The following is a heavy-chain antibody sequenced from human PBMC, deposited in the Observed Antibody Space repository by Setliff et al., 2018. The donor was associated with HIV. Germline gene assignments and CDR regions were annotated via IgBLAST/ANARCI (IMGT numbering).Heavy chain of an antibody. V-gene: IGHV4-61*02. Sequence: PSETLSLTCTVSGGSISSSSYYWSWIRQPAGKGLEWIGRIYTSGSTNYNPSLKSRVTISVDTSKNQFSLKLSSVTAADAAVYYCARESYFYYFEYWGQGTLVTVPQ. CDR3: ARESYFYYFEY. CDR2: IYTSGST. J-gene: IGHJ4*02. D-gene: IGHD3-10*01. CDR1: GGSISSSSYY.